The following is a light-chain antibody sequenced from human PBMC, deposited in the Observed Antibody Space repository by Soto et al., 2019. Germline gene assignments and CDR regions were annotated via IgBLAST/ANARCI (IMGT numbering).Light chain of an antibody. Sequence: EIVVTKSPATLSVSPGERVTLSCRASQSVGGNLAWFQQKPGQAPRLLLYESSNRATGIPARFSGSGSGTDFTLTISSLEPEDFAVYYCQQRSSWPQITFGQGTRLEIK. V-gene: IGKV3-11*01. CDR2: ESS. CDR1: QSVGGN. J-gene: IGKJ5*01. CDR3: QQRSSWPQIT.